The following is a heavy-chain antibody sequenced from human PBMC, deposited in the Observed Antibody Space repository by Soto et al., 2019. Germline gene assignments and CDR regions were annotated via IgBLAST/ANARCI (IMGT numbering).Heavy chain of an antibody. Sequence: QVQLQQWGAGLLKPSETLSLTCAVYGGFVSSCSYYWSWIRQPPGKGLEWIGEMSHSGGTHFNPSLKSRVTISVDTSKNQCSLKMSSVTAADTALYYCARVERGTATTVVDAFDIWGPGTMVTVSS. V-gene: IGHV4-34*01. CDR3: ARVERGTATTVVDAFDI. CDR2: MSHSGGT. D-gene: IGHD1-1*01. J-gene: IGHJ3*02. CDR1: GGFVSSCSYY.